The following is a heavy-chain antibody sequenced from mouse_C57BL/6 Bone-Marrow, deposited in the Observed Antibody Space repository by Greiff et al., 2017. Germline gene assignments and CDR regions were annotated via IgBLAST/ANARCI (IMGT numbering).Heavy chain of an antibody. D-gene: IGHD2-13*01. Sequence: QVQLQQPGAELVKPGASVKLSCKASGYTFTSYWMHWVKQRPGQGLEWIGMIHPNSGSTNYNEKFKSKDTLTVDKSSSTAYMQLSSLTSEDSAVYYCARGNDDSGFAYWGQGTLVTVSA. J-gene: IGHJ3*01. CDR1: GYTFTSYW. V-gene: IGHV1-64*01. CDR3: ARGNDDSGFAY. CDR2: IHPNSGST.